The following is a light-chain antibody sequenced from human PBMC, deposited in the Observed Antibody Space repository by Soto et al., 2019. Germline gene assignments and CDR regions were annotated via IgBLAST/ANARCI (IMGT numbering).Light chain of an antibody. CDR1: QNINSC. V-gene: IGKV1-33*01. J-gene: IGKJ5*01. Sequence: DIQITQSPSSFSSSVLERFTITCQASQNINSCLNWYQQKPGRAPKLLIYDASNLEAGVPSRFRGSGSGTDFTFTISRLQPEDIATYYCQQYENLPTFGQGTRLEIK. CDR3: QQYENLPT. CDR2: DAS.